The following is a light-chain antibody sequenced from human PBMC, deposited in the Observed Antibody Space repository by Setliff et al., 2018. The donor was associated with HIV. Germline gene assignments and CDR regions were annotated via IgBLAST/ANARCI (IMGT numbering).Light chain of an antibody. Sequence: ALTQPASVSGSPGQSITISCTGTSGDVGFYNFVSWYQLHPGKAPKLIIYEVSNRPSGVSNRFSGSKSGNTASLTISGLQPEDGADYYCSSYTNSVTVVFGTGTKVTV. V-gene: IGLV2-14*01. CDR1: SGDVGFYNF. CDR2: EVS. J-gene: IGLJ1*01. CDR3: SSYTNSVTVV.